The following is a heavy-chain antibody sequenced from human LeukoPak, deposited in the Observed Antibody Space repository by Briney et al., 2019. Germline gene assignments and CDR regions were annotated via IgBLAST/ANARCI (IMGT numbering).Heavy chain of an antibody. CDR3: ARDSGYGSFFDY. V-gene: IGHV3-74*03. Sequence: GGSLRLSCAASGLTFSIYWMLWVRQVPGKGLVWVSRIKSDGSDTTYADSVKGRFTISRDNAKNTLYLQMNSLRAEDTAVYYCARDSGYGSFFDYWGQGTLVTVSS. CDR2: IKSDGSDT. CDR1: GLTFSIYW. J-gene: IGHJ4*02. D-gene: IGHD5-12*01.